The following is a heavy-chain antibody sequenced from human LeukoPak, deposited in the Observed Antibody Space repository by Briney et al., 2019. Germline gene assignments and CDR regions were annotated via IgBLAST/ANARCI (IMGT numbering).Heavy chain of an antibody. CDR1: SGSITSSVYY. V-gene: IGHV4-39*02. CDR3: AIYSSSSGRIDP. CDR2: INYSGVT. D-gene: IGHD2-15*01. Sequence: SETLSLTCTVSSGSITSSVYYCSWIRQPPGKWLEWIAGINYSGVTHYNPSLKSRVTISVDTSKNHFSMNLSSVTAADTAVYYCAIYSSSSGRIDPWGQGTLVTVSS. J-gene: IGHJ5*02.